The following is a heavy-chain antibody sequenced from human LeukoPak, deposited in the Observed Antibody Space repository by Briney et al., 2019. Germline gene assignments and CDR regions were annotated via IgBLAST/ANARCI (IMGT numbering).Heavy chain of an antibody. CDR2: ISYDGGNK. CDR1: GFTFSSYV. J-gene: IGHJ4*02. D-gene: IGHD1-26*01. Sequence: GGSLRLSCAASGFTFSSYVMHWVRQAPGKGLEWVAFISYDGGNKYYADSVKGRFTISRDNSRNTLYLQMNSLRTEDTAVYYCAKDLGYSVSYIDCWGQGTLVTVSS. CDR3: AKDLGYSVSYIDC. V-gene: IGHV3-30*18.